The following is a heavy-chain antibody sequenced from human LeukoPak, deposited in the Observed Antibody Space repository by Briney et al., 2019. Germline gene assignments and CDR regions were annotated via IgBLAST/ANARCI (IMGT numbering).Heavy chain of an antibody. V-gene: IGHV7-4-1*02. CDR1: GGTFSSYA. D-gene: IGHD3-16*02. J-gene: IGHJ4*02. Sequence: AASVKVSCKASGGTFSSYAISWVRQAPGQGLEWMGWINTNTGNPTYAQGFTGRFVFSLDTSVSTAYLQISSLKAEDTAVYYCARNGGRGFTFGGVIVPHWGQGTLVTVSS. CDR3: ARNGGRGFTFGGVIVPH. CDR2: INTNTGNP.